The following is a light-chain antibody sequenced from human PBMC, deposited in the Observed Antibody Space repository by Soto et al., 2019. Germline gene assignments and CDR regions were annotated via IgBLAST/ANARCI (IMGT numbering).Light chain of an antibody. CDR2: EVS. V-gene: IGLV2-14*01. J-gene: IGLJ3*02. CDR1: SSDVGGHNY. Sequence: QSVLTQPASVSGSPGQSITISCIGTSSDVGGHNYVSWYQQYPGKAPKLIISEVSDRPSGISSRFSGSTSGDTASLTISWLQAEDEADYYCSSYTSSNTWVFGGGTQLTVL. CDR3: SSYTSSNTWV.